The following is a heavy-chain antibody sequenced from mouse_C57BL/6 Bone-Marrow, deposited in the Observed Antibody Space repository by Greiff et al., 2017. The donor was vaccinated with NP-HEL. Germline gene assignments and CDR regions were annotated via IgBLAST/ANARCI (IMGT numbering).Heavy chain of an antibody. D-gene: IGHD2-2*01. CDR3: AILWLRGYYFDY. CDR2: FHPYNDDT. J-gene: IGHJ2*01. Sequence: SGAELVKPGASVKMSCKASGYTFTTYPIEWMKQNHGKSLEWIGNFHPYNDDTKYNEKFKGKATLTVEKSSSTVYLELSRLTSDDSAVYYCAILWLRGYYFDYWGQGTTLTVSS. CDR1: GYTFTTYP. V-gene: IGHV1-47*01.